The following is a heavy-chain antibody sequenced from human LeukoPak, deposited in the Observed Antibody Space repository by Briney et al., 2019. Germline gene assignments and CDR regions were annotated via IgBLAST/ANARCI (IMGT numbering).Heavy chain of an antibody. J-gene: IGHJ3*02. V-gene: IGHV3-74*01. CDR3: ARGLTDDAFDI. CDR2: INSDGSST. CDR1: GFTFSSYW. Sequence: PGGSLRLSCAASGFTFSSYWMHWVRQAPGKGLVWVSRINSDGSSTSYADSVKGRFTISRDNAKNPLYLQMNSLRAEDTAVYYCARGLTDDAFDIWGQGTMVTVSS.